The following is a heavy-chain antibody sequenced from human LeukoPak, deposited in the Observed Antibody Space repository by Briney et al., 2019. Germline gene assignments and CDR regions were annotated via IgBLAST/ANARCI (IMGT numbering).Heavy chain of an antibody. V-gene: IGHV1-69*04. D-gene: IGHD3-22*01. Sequence: SVKVSFKASGGTFSSYTISWVRQAPGQGLEWMGRIIPILGIANYAQKCQGRVTITADKSTSTAYMELSSLRSEDTAVYYCARETVYDSSGYYSEWGQGTLVTVSS. CDR2: IIPILGIA. CDR1: GGTFSSYT. J-gene: IGHJ4*02. CDR3: ARETVYDSSGYYSE.